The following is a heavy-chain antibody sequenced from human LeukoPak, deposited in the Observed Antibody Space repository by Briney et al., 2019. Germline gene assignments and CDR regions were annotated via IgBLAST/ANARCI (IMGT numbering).Heavy chain of an antibody. CDR1: GFTFTHYG. CDR3: AKERAAMGTDAFDI. J-gene: IGHJ3*02. CDR2: ISFDGRNE. Sequence: GGSLRLSCAASGFTFTHYGIHWVRQAPGKGLEWVASISFDGRNEYYLDSVKGRFTISRDSPKNTLYLQMNSLRAEDMAVYYCAKERAAMGTDAFDIWGQGTMVTVSS. V-gene: IGHV3-30*18. D-gene: IGHD5-18*01.